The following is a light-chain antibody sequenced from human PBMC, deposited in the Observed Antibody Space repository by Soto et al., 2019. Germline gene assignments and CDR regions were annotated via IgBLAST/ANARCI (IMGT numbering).Light chain of an antibody. Sequence: DIQMTQSPSSLSASVGDRVTITCRASQTISIYLNWYQQKSGQAPKLLIYAASSLQSGVPSRFSGSGSGTDFTLTISSLHPEDFATYFCQQSYSTPRTFGQGTQVEIK. V-gene: IGKV1-39*01. J-gene: IGKJ1*01. CDR2: AAS. CDR1: QTISIY. CDR3: QQSYSTPRT.